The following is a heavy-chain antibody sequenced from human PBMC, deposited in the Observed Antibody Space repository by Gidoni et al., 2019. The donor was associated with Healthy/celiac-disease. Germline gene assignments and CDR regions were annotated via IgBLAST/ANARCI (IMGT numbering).Heavy chain of an antibody. V-gene: IGHV1-46*01. J-gene: IGHJ4*02. D-gene: IGHD3-22*01. CDR3: ARVRLFYDSSGYEYFDY. CDR2: INPSGGST. Sequence: QVQLVQSGAAVKKPGASVKVSCKASGYTFTSYYMHWVRQAPGQGLEWMGIINPSGGSTSYAQKFQGRVTMTRDTSTSTVYMELSSLRSEDTAVYYCARVRLFYDSSGYEYFDYWGQGTLVTVSS. CDR1: GYTFTSYY.